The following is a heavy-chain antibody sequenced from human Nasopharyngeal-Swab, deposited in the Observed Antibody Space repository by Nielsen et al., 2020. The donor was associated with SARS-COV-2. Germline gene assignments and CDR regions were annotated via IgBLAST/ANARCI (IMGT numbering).Heavy chain of an antibody. CDR2: IYYSGST. V-gene: IGHV4-39*07. CDR3: ARDGKGQQLAYYYYYYMDV. J-gene: IGHJ6*03. D-gene: IGHD6-13*01. Sequence: SETLSLTCTVSGGSISSSSYYWGWIRQPPGKGLEWIGSIYYSGSTYYNPSLKSRVTISVDTSKNQFSLKLSSVTAADTAVYYCARDGKGQQLAYYYYYYMDVWGKGTTVTVS. CDR1: GGSISSSSYY.